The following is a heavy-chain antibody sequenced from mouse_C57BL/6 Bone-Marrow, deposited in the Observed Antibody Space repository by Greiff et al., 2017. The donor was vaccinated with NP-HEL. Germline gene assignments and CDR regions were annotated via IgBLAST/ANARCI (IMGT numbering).Heavy chain of an antibody. D-gene: IGHD2-14*01. CDR2: IYPRSGNT. V-gene: IGHV1-81*01. Sequence: QVQLQHSGAELARPGASVKLSCKASGYTFTSYGISWVKQRTGQGLEWIGEIYPRSGNTYYNEKFKGKATLTADKSSSTAYMELRSLTSEDSAVYFCARYRWPPFAYWGQGTLVTVSA. CDR3: ARYRWPPFAY. J-gene: IGHJ3*01. CDR1: GYTFTSYG.